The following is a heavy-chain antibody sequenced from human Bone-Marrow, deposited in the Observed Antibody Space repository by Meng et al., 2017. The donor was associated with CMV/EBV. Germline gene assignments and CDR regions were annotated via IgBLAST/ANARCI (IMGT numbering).Heavy chain of an antibody. CDR3: ARMEHRYDF. D-gene: IGHD1/OR15-1a*01. CDR1: GGSSTFSTFY. V-gene: IGHV4-39*07. CDR2: IRYTGST. J-gene: IGHJ4*02. Sequence: LSLTCTVSGGSSTFSTFYWGWIRQPPGKGLEWIGSIRYTGSTYSNPSLKSRLTISIDPSKNQLSLMLSSVTAADTAVYYCARMEHRYDFWGQGALV.